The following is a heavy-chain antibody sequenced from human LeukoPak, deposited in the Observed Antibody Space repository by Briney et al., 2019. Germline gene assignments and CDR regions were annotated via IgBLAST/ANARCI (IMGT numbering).Heavy chain of an antibody. D-gene: IGHD1-26*01. J-gene: IGHJ4*02. CDR1: GFTFSSYD. V-gene: IGHV3-23*01. CDR3: ARGGELLRPADY. CDR2: ISGSGGST. Sequence: GGSLRLSCAASGFTFSSYDMSWVRQAPGKGLEWVSAISGSGGSTYYADSVKGRFTISRDNPKNTLYVQMNNLRAEDTAVFYCARGGELLRPADYWGQGTLVTVSS.